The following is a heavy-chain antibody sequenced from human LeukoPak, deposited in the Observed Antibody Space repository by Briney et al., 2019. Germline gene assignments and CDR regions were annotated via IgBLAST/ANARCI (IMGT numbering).Heavy chain of an antibody. V-gene: IGHV1-69*06. J-gene: IGHJ6*03. D-gene: IGHD3-22*01. CDR2: IIPIFGTA. CDR1: GGTFSSYA. Sequence: SVKVSCKASGGTFSSYAISWVRQAPGQGLEWMGGIIPIFGTANYAQKFQGRVTITADKSTSTAYMELSSLRSEDTAVYYCERDQVRAVRDYYDSSGYYPYYYYYYMDVWGKGTTVTVSS. CDR3: ERDQVRAVRDYYDSSGYYPYYYYYYMDV.